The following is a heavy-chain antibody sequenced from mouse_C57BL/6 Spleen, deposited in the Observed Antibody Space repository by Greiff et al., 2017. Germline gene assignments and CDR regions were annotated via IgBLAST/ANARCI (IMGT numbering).Heavy chain of an antibody. Sequence: QVQLQQSGAELVKPGASVKISCKASGYAFSSYWMNWVKQRPGKGLEWIGQIYPGGGDTKYNVKFKGKATLTADKSSSTAYMQLNSLTSEDSAVYFCARSPNYVYWYFDVWDTGTTVTVSS. CDR1: GYAFSSYW. V-gene: IGHV1-80*01. CDR2: IYPGGGDT. J-gene: IGHJ1*03. CDR3: ARSPNYVYWYFDV. D-gene: IGHD2-1*01.